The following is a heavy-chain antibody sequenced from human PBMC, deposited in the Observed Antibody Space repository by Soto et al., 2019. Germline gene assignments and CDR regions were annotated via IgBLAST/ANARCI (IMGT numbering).Heavy chain of an antibody. Sequence: EVQLVESGGGLVKPGGSLRLSCAASGFTFSSYSMNWVRQGPGKGLEWVSSISSSSSYIYYADSVKGRFTISRDNAKNSLYLQMNSLRAEDTAVYYCAREYCSGGSCYSGSGGMDVWGQGTTVTVSS. CDR2: ISSSSSYI. D-gene: IGHD2-15*01. CDR1: GFTFSSYS. J-gene: IGHJ6*02. CDR3: AREYCSGGSCYSGSGGMDV. V-gene: IGHV3-21*01.